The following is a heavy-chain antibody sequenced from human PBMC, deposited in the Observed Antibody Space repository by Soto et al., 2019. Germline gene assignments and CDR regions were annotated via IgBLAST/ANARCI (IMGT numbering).Heavy chain of an antibody. J-gene: IGHJ6*02. CDR3: ARLYYDYV. D-gene: IGHD3-3*01. V-gene: IGHV3-48*02. CDR2: VSLDSDTI. CDR1: GYDFRTYS. Sequence: LRLSCRASGYDFRTYSMNWVRQAPGQGLEWIAYVSLDSDTIQYADSVKGRFTISRDDAENSLYLQMDSLRDEDTATYYCARLYYDYVWGQGTTVTVSS.